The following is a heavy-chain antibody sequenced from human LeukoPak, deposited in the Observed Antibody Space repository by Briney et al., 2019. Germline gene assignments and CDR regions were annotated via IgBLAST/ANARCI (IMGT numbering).Heavy chain of an antibody. J-gene: IGHJ5*02. D-gene: IGHD3-10*01. Sequence: GGSLRLSCAASGFTFSSYWMHWVRQAPGKGLVWVARVNSDGSSTSYADSVKGRFTISRDNAKNTLYLQMNSMRAEDTAVYYCARDLVGSYIDHWGQGTLVTVSS. CDR1: GFTFSSYW. CDR2: VNSDGSST. CDR3: ARDLVGSYIDH. V-gene: IGHV3-74*01.